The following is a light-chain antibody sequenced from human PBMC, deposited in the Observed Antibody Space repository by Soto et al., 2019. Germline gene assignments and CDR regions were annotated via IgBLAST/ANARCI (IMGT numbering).Light chain of an antibody. J-gene: IGKJ1*01. CDR1: QSISRW. CDR3: QHYETYLRT. CDR2: AAS. V-gene: IGKV1-5*03. Sequence: DIELTQSPSTLSASVGDRVTITCRASQSISRWLAWYQQKPGKAPKLLIHAASNLERGVPSRFRGSGSGTQFALTISRLQPDDLATYYCQHYETYLRTFGQGTRLEIK.